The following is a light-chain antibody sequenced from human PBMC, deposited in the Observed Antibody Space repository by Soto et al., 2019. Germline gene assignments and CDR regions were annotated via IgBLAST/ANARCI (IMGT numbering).Light chain of an antibody. CDR1: QSISTY. J-gene: IGKJ1*01. Sequence: IPMAQSPSSLSASVGDRVTITCRASQSISTYLNWYQQKAGLAPKLLIYAASSLQSGVPSRFSGSGSGTDFTLTISSLQPEDFATYYCQQSYSTLRTFGQGTKVDIK. CDR3: QQSYSTLRT. V-gene: IGKV1-39*01. CDR2: AAS.